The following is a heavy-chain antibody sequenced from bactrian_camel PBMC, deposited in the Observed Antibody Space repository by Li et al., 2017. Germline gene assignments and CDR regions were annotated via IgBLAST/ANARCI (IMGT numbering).Heavy chain of an antibody. D-gene: IGHD7*01. CDR1: GTGDGSELKC. CDR3: AKDISWWNFDY. J-gene: IGHJ6*01. CDR2: IYNGDGCA. Sequence: LVESGGGSVQAGGSLSLSCAASGTGDGSELKCRAWFRQAPGQEREGVAAIYNGDGCAIYRDSAKGRFAISQDNARNMWYLQLSSLKTEDTAMYYCAKDISWWNFDYWGQGTQVTVS. V-gene: IGHV3S1*01.